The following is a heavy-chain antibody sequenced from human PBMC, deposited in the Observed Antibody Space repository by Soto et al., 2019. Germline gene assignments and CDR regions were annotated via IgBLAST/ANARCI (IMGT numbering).Heavy chain of an antibody. Sequence: QVQLVQSGAAVKKPGASVKLSCKASGYTFTSYYIHWVRQAPGQGLEWIGIINPNGGSTNYAHNFKGRLTVTRDTSTATVYMELGALTSEDTAVYYCARGLGLGDYWGQGTLVTVSS. CDR3: ARGLGLGDY. CDR2: INPNGGST. V-gene: IGHV1-46*01. J-gene: IGHJ4*02. CDR1: GYTFTSYY. D-gene: IGHD3-9*01.